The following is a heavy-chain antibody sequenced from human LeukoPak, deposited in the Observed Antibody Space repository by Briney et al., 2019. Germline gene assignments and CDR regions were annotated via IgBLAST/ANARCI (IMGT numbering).Heavy chain of an antibody. J-gene: IGHJ4*02. CDR2: ISSSSSTI. CDR1: GFTFSSYS. D-gene: IGHD5-18*01. Sequence: PGGSLRLSCAASGFTFSSYSMNWVRQAPGKGLEWVSYISSSSSTIYYADSVKGRFTISRDNAKNSLYLQMNSLRAEDTAVYYCARDLVVWEEYSYPRHFDYWGQGTLVTVSS. CDR3: ARDLVVWEEYSYPRHFDY. V-gene: IGHV3-48*01.